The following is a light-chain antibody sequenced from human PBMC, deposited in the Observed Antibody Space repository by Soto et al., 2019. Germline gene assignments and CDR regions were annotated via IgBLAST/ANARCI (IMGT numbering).Light chain of an antibody. CDR1: QSFLSSSNNKNY. Sequence: IVMTQSPESLSVSLGERATINCKSSQSFLSSSNNKNYLAWYQQKPGQPPKVVIYWASTRGSGVPDRFSGSGSGTDFTLTISSLQAEDVAVYYCQHYYSSPLTFGGGTKVDI. J-gene: IGKJ4*01. CDR3: QHYYSSPLT. CDR2: WAS. V-gene: IGKV4-1*01.